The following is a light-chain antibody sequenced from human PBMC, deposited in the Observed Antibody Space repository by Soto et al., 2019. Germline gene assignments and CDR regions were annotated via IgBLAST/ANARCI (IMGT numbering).Light chain of an antibody. V-gene: IGKV3-15*01. CDR3: QRYNNWPVT. Sequence: EIVLTQSPGTLSLSPGERATLSCRASQSVSSSLAWYQQKPGQAPRLLIYGASTRATGIPARFSGSGSGTEFTLTISSLQSEDFAVYYCQRYNNWPVTFGQGTRLGL. CDR2: GAS. CDR1: QSVSSS. J-gene: IGKJ5*01.